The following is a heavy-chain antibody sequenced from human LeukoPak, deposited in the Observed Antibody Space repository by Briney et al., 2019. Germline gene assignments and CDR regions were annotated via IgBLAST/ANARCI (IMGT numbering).Heavy chain of an antibody. CDR1: GFTFSSNA. Sequence: GGSLRLSCAASGFTFSSNAMSWVRKAPGKGLEWVSCIGESGSSTYYADSVKGRFTISRDNSKNTLYLEMNSLRAEDTALYYCAKGSHSFDYWGQGTLVTVSS. CDR2: IGESGSST. V-gene: IGHV3-23*01. J-gene: IGHJ4*02. CDR3: AKGSHSFDY.